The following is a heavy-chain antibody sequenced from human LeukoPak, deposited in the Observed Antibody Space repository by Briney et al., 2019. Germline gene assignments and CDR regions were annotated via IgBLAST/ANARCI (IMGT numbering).Heavy chain of an antibody. CDR2: IRRDGSSA. CDR3: AKDQSWDYFDH. D-gene: IGHD6-13*01. CDR1: GFTFNCCG. V-gene: IGHV3-30*02. Sequence: GGSLRLSCTASGFTFNCCGMHWVRQPPGKGLEWVAFIRRDGSSAYYAGSMKGRFTISRDKSKNTVYLQVNSLRAEDTAVYYCAKDQSWDYFDHWGQGTLVTVSS. J-gene: IGHJ4*02.